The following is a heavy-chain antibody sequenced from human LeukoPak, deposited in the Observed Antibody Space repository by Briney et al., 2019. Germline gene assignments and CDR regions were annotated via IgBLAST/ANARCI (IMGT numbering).Heavy chain of an antibody. V-gene: IGHV3-30-3*01. CDR3: ARDPFAGFDP. Sequence: GRSLRLSCAASGFTFSGYAVHWVRQAPGKGLEWVAVISYDGSNKYYADSVKGRFTISRDNSKNTLYLQMNSLRAEDTAVYYCARDPFAGFDPWGQGPLVTVSS. CDR2: ISYDGSNK. J-gene: IGHJ5*02. CDR1: GFTFSGYA.